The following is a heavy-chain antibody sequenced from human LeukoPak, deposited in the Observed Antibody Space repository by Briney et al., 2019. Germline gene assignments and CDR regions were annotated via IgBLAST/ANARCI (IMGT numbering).Heavy chain of an antibody. CDR3: ARDQEGFDY. Sequence: ASVKVSCMASGYTFTSNYIHWVRQAPGRGLEWMGMIYPRDGSTSYAQKFQGRVTVTRDTSTSTVHMELSGLRSEDTAVYYCARDQEGFDYWGQGTLVTVSS. CDR1: GYTFTSNY. CDR2: IYPRDGST. J-gene: IGHJ4*02. V-gene: IGHV1-46*01.